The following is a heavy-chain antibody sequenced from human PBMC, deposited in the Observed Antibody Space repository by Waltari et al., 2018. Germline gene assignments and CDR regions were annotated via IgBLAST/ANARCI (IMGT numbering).Heavy chain of an antibody. Sequence: QVQLQDSRPGLVTPSGTLALTCAGSGGSMRSSNGGSWVRQPPGKGLEWIGEIYHSGSTNYNPSLKSRVTISVDKSKNQFSLKLSSVTAADTAVYYCARGSSWPYYGMDVWGQGTTVTVSS. CDR2: IYHSGST. CDR1: GGSMRSSNG. V-gene: IGHV4-4*02. D-gene: IGHD6-13*01. CDR3: ARGSSWPYYGMDV. J-gene: IGHJ6*02.